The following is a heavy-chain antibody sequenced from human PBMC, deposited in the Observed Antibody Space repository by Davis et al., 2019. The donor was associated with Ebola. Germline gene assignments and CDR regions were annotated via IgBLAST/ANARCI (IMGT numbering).Heavy chain of an antibody. CDR1: GFTFSSYA. Sequence: GESLKISCAASGFTFSSYAMHWVRQAPGKGLEWVAVISYDGSNKYYADSVKGRFTISRDNSKNTLYLQMNSLRAEDTAVYYCARDPVDIVATNCSGGSCYSGAFDIWGQGTMVTVSS. V-gene: IGHV3-30-3*01. CDR2: ISYDGSNK. D-gene: IGHD2-15*01. CDR3: ARDPVDIVATNCSGGSCYSGAFDI. J-gene: IGHJ3*02.